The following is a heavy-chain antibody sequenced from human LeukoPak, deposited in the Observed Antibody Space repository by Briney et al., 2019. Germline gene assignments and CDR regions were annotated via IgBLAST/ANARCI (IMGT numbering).Heavy chain of an antibody. Sequence: GGSLRLSCAQSGFTLSSYGMQCVRPAPRKRRERVAVIWDDGGDKYYAHTLKGRFSISRDKSQNTQYVHQKTARAEDTGRYYCAKDWGATNYYLDCWGQGTLVTVSS. CDR2: IWDDGGDK. J-gene: IGHJ4*02. V-gene: IGHV3-33*03. CDR1: GFTLSSYG. D-gene: IGHD1-26*01. CDR3: AKDWGATNYYLDC.